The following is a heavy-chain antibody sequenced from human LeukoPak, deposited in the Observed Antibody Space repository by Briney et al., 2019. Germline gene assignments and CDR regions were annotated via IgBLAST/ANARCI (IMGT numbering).Heavy chain of an antibody. J-gene: IGHJ4*02. Sequence: GRSLRLSCAASGFTFSNYGIHWVRQAPGKGLEWVAVISYDGNNKYYADSVKGRFTISRDNSKNTLYLQMNSLRAEDTAVYYCAKDGTKLSFDYWGQGTLVTVSS. CDR2: ISYDGNNK. CDR1: GFTFSNYG. D-gene: IGHD1-1*01. CDR3: AKDGTKLSFDY. V-gene: IGHV3-30*18.